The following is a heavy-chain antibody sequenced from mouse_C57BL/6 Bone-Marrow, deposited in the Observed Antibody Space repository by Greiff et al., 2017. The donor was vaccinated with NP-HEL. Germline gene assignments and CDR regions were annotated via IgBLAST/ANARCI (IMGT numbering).Heavy chain of an antibody. CDR1: GYSITSGYY. CDR3: ARGVTVVVPYFDY. Sequence: VQLKESGPGLVKPSQSLSLTCSVTGYSITSGYYWNWIRQFPGNKLEWMGYISYDGSNNYNPSLKNRISITRDTSTNQFFLKLNSVTTEDTATYYCARGVTVVVPYFDYWGQGTTLTVSS. V-gene: IGHV3-6*01. D-gene: IGHD1-1*01. CDR2: ISYDGSN. J-gene: IGHJ2*01.